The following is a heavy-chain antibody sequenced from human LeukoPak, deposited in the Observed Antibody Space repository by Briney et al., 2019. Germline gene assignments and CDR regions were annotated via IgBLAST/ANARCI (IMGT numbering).Heavy chain of an antibody. CDR3: LTPAGWVNY. J-gene: IGHJ4*02. Sequence: GRSLRLSCAASGFTFSSYGMHWVRQAPGKGLEWVAVIWYDGSNKYYADSVKGRFTISRDNSKNTLYLQMNSLRAEDTAVYYCLTPAGWVNYWGQGTLVTVSS. D-gene: IGHD1-14*01. CDR2: IWYDGSNK. CDR1: GFTFSSYG. V-gene: IGHV3-33*01.